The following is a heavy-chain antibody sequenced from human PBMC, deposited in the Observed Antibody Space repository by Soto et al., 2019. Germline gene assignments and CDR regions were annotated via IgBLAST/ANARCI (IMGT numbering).Heavy chain of an antibody. CDR2: IIGSGVST. CDR1: GFSFSTYA. CDR3: ARHPERIAQIGWFDP. V-gene: IGHV3-23*01. D-gene: IGHD6-13*01. J-gene: IGHJ5*02. Sequence: GGSLRLSCAASGFSFSTYAMAWVRQAPGKGLEWVSAIIGSGVSTYYAESVKGRFTISRDNSKNTLYLQMNSLRGEDTAVYYFARHPERIAQIGWFDPWGQGTLVTVSS.